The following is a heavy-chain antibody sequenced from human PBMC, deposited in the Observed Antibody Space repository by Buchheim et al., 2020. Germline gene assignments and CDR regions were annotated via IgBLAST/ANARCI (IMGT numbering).Heavy chain of an antibody. CDR3: SKGYCRARSCLGRDY. V-gene: IGHV4-34*01. CDR2: IDHSGIT. J-gene: IGHJ4*02. D-gene: IGHD2-15*01. CDR1: GGPFSRYY. Sequence: QVQLQQWGAGLLKPSETLSLTCAVSGGPFSRYYWSWIRQTPGKGLEWIGEIDHSGITNYNPSLQSRVSISVDSSSNQLSLKLRSVTAADTAVYYCSKGYCRARSCLGRDYWGQGTL.